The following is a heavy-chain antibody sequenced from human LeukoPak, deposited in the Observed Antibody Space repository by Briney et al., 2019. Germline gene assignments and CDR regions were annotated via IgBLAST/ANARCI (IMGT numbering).Heavy chain of an antibody. Sequence: GGSLRLSCAASGFTFGSFTMSWVRQAPGRSLEWVSAIRGTDTNTYYADSVRGRFTISRDNSNNTLFLQMNGLRAEDTAVYYCAREETTVTCFDYWGQGTLVTVSS. CDR3: AREETTVTCFDY. J-gene: IGHJ4*02. D-gene: IGHD4-17*01. V-gene: IGHV3-23*01. CDR2: IRGTDTNT. CDR1: GFTFGSFT.